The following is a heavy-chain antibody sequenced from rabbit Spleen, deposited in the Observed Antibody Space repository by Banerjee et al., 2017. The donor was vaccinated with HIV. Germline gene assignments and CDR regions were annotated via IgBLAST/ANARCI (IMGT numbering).Heavy chain of an antibody. Sequence: QEQLVESGGGLVKPEGSLKLSCTASGFSFSNKAVMCWVRQAPGKGLEWIACINSATGGSVYATWAKGRFTISKASWTSVTLQMTRLTAADTASYFCARDLPGVIGWNFNLWGPGTLVTVS. D-gene: IGHD1-1*01. J-gene: IGHJ4*01. CDR2: INSATGGS. CDR1: GFSFSNKAV. CDR3: ARDLPGVIGWNFNL. V-gene: IGHV1S45*01.